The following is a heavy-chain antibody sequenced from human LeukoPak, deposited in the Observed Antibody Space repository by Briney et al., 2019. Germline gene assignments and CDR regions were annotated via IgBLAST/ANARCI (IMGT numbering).Heavy chain of an antibody. CDR1: GFTVSSNY. J-gene: IGHJ3*02. CDR3: ARVLRFLEWLAFDI. CDR2: IYSGGST. D-gene: IGHD3-3*01. Sequence: TGGSLRLSCAASGFTVSSNYMSWVRQAPGKGLEWVSVIYSGGSTYYEDSVKGRFTISRDNSKNTLYLQMNSLRAEDTAVYYCARVLRFLEWLAFDIWGQGTMVTVSS. V-gene: IGHV3-66*02.